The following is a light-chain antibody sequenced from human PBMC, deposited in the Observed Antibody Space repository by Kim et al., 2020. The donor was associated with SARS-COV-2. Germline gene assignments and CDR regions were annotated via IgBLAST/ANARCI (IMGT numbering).Light chain of an antibody. J-gene: IGLJ2*01. V-gene: IGLV2-14*01. Sequence: QSALTQPASVSGSPGQSITISCTGTGSDIGTYDYVSWYQQNPGKAPKLMIFDVSKWPPGVSNRFSGSKSGNTASLTISGLQAEDEAVYYCSSFTRNTTVIFGGGTQLTVL. CDR2: DVS. CDR1: GSDIGTYDY. CDR3: SSFTRNTTVI.